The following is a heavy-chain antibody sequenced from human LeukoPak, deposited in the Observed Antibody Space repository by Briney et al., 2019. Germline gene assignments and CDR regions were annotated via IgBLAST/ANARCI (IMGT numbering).Heavy chain of an antibody. CDR3: AREGDYTWSFLI. D-gene: IGHD1-26*01. V-gene: IGHV3-7*01. CDR1: GFTFSSHL. Sequence: GGSLRLSCAASGFTFSSHLMSWIRQALGKGRECVANINQEGSVKYNVDSVTGQFTIRRDNAKNSLYLQITSLRGEDSAVYYCAREGDYTWSFLIGGQGTMVTVSS. CDR2: INQEGSVK. J-gene: IGHJ3*02.